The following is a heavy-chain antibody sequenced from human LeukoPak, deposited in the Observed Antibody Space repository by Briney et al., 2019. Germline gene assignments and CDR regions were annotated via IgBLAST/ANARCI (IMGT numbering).Heavy chain of an antibody. Sequence: SVKVSCKASGGTFSSYGFSWVRQAPGQGLEWMGRIIPILGIANYAQKFQGRATITADKSTSTAYMELSSLRSDDTAVYYCARDGQGHIVATIDLGYYYGMDVWGQGTTVTVSS. J-gene: IGHJ6*02. CDR2: IIPILGIA. CDR1: GGTFSSYG. CDR3: ARDGQGHIVATIDLGYYYGMDV. D-gene: IGHD5-12*01. V-gene: IGHV1-69*04.